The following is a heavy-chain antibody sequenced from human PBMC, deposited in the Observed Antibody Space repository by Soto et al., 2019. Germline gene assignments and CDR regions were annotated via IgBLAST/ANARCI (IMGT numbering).Heavy chain of an antibody. CDR3: ARDGTYYDFWSGYYYWFDP. V-gene: IGHV1-3*01. D-gene: IGHD3-3*01. J-gene: IGHJ5*02. Sequence: ASVKVSCKASGYTFTSYAMHWVRQAPGQGLEWMGWINAGNGNTKYSQKFQGRVTITRDTSASTAYMELSSLRSEDTAVYYCARDGTYYDFWSGYYYWFDPWGQGTLVTVSS. CDR2: INAGNGNT. CDR1: GYTFTSYA.